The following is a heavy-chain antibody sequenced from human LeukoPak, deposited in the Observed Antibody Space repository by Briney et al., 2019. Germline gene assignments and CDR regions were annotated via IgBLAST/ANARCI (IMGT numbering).Heavy chain of an antibody. CDR1: GYTFTTYG. CDR3: ARKSTPSSGWTPFDY. Sequence: GASVKVSCKASGYTFTTYGISWVRQATGQGPEWMGWMNPNSGNTGYAQKFQDRVTMTRNTSIGTAYLELSSLRSEDTAVYYCARKSTPSSGWTPFDYWGQGTLVTVSS. J-gene: IGHJ4*02. V-gene: IGHV1-8*01. CDR2: MNPNSGNT. D-gene: IGHD6-19*01.